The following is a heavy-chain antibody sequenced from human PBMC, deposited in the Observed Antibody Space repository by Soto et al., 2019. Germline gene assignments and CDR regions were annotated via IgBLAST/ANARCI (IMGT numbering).Heavy chain of an antibody. J-gene: IGHJ4*02. CDR2: IKQDGSEK. CDR1: GFSLSSYS. CDR3: ARDLASTTIPNY. D-gene: IGHD4-17*01. V-gene: IGHV3-7*04. Sequence: TGGSLTLSCAASGFSLSSYSMSWVRQAPGKGLEWVANIKQDGSEKYYVDSVKGRFTISRDNAKNSLYLQMNSLRAEDTAVYYCARDLASTTIPNYWGQGTLVTVSS.